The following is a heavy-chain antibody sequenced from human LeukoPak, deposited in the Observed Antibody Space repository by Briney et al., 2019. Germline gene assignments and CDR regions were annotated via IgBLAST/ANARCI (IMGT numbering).Heavy chain of an antibody. CDR2: MNTNSGNT. CDR1: GYTFTSYD. D-gene: IGHD3-10*01. V-gene: IGHV1-8*01. CDR3: ARGYWFGDV. J-gene: IGHJ1*01. Sequence: ASVKVSCKASGYTFTSYDINWVRQAPGQGLEWMGWMNTNSGNTDYAQKFQGRVTMTRNTSISTAYMELSSLRSEDTAVYSCARGYWFGDVWGQGTLVTVSS.